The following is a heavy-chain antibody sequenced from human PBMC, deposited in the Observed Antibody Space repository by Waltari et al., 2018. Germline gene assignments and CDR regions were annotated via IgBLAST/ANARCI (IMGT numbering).Heavy chain of an antibody. D-gene: IGHD6-13*01. V-gene: IGHV4-4*07. J-gene: IGHJ5*02. CDR3: ARVVPVAAAAGTPRPNWFDP. CDR1: GGSISRYY. CDR2: IYTSGST. Sequence: QVQLQESGPGLVKPSETLSLTCTVSGGSISRYYWSWIRQPAGKGLEWIGRIYTSGSTNYNPSLKSRVTMSVDTSKNQFSLKLSSVTAADTAVYYCARVVPVAAAAGTPRPNWFDPWGQGTLVTVSS.